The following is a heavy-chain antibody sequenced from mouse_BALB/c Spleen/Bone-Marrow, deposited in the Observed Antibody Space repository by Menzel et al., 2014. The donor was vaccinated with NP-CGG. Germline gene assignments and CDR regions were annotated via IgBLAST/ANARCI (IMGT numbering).Heavy chain of an antibody. CDR2: ISSGGSYT. CDR3: ARKSYYDYDGRPWFAY. D-gene: IGHD2-4*01. Sequence: EVQGVESGGGLVKPGGSLKLSCAASGFTFSSYAMSWVRQTPEKRLEWVATISSGGSYTYYPDGVKGRFTISRDNAKNTLYLQMSSLRSEDTAMYYCARKSYYDYDGRPWFAYWGQGTLVTVSA. V-gene: IGHV5-9-3*01. J-gene: IGHJ3*01. CDR1: GFTFSSYA.